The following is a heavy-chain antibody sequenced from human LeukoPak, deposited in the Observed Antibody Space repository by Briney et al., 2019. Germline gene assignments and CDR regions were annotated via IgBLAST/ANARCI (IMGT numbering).Heavy chain of an antibody. Sequence: PSETLSLTCTVSGGSISSSSYYWGWIRQPPGKGLEWIGSIYHSGSTYYNPSLKSRVTISVDTSKNQFSLKLSSVTAADTAVYYCAKYYDTDYWGQGTLVTVSS. J-gene: IGHJ4*02. D-gene: IGHD3-22*01. V-gene: IGHV4-39*07. CDR2: IYHSGST. CDR1: GGSISSSSYY. CDR3: AKYYDTDY.